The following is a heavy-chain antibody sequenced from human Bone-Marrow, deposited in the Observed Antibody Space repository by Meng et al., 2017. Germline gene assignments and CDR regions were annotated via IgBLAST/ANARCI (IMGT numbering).Heavy chain of an antibody. Sequence: GRLVQLGGEAKKPGASVKVSCKASGGTFSSYAISWVRQAPGQGLEWMGGIIPIFGTANYAQKFQGRVTITADESTSTAYMELSSLRSEDTAVYYCAREGIAAASLQDWGQGTLVTVSS. V-gene: IGHV1-69*01. J-gene: IGHJ1*01. CDR1: GGTFSSYA. CDR2: IIPIFGTA. CDR3: AREGIAAASLQD. D-gene: IGHD6-13*01.